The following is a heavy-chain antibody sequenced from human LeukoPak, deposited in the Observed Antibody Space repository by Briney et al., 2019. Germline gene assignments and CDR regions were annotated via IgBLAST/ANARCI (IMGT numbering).Heavy chain of an antibody. Sequence: GGSRRLSCAASGFTFSSYWMSWVRQAPGKGLEWVANIRQDGSEKYYVDSVKGRFTISRDNAKNSLYLQMNSLRAEDTAVYYCARDSLVIKDAFDIWGQGTMVTVSS. J-gene: IGHJ3*02. CDR2: IRQDGSEK. V-gene: IGHV3-7*01. CDR1: GFTFSSYW. CDR3: ARDSLVIKDAFDI. D-gene: IGHD3-9*01.